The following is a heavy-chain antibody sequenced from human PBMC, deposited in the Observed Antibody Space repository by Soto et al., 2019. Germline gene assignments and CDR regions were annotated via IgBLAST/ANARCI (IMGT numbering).Heavy chain of an antibody. CDR2: ISGDGYST. D-gene: IGHD3-22*01. CDR1: GFSFNSFA. CDR3: AKSSGYYDSRARFDY. V-gene: IGHV3-23*01. J-gene: IGHJ4*02. Sequence: EVQLLESGGGLVQPGGSLRLSCAASGFSFNSFAMSWVRQAPGKGLEWVSAISGDGYSTYYADSVKGRFTVSRDNSNNTHYLQMVSLRAEDTAVYYCAKSSGYYDSRARFDYWGQGSLVTVSS.